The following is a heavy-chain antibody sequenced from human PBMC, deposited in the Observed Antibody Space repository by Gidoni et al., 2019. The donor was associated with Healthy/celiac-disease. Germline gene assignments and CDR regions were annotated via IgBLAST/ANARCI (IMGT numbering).Heavy chain of an antibody. CDR2: IKQDGSEK. CDR1: GFTFSSYW. J-gene: IGHJ6*02. D-gene: IGHD3-22*01. Sequence: EVQLVESGGGLVQPGGSLRLSCAVSGFTFSSYWMSWVRQAPGKGLEWVANIKQDGSEKYYVDSVKGRFTISRDNAKNSLYLQMNSLRAEDTAVYYCARDGPHYDGDYYYYGMDVWGQGTTVTVSS. CDR3: ARDGPHYDGDYYYYGMDV. V-gene: IGHV3-7*01.